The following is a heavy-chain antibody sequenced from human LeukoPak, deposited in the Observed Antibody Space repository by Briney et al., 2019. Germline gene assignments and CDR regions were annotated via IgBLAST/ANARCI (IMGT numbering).Heavy chain of an antibody. V-gene: IGHV5-51*01. Sequence: GESLKISCKGSGYSFTSYWIGWVRQMPGKGLEWMGIIYPGDSDTRYSPSFQGQVTISADKSISTAYLQWSSLKASDTAMYYCARFLFRSVRDRSGSYNYYYGMDVWGQGTTVTVSS. J-gene: IGHJ6*02. CDR3: ARFLFRSVRDRSGSYNYYYGMDV. CDR2: IYPGDSDT. CDR1: GYSFTSYW. D-gene: IGHD1-26*01.